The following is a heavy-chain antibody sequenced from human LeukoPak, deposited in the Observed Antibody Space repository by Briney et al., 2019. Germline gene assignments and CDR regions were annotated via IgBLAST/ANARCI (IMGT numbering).Heavy chain of an antibody. Sequence: SETLSLTCAVSGYSISSGYYWGWIRQPPGKGLEWIGSIYHSGSTYYNPSLKSRVTISADMSKNQFSLRLNSVTAADTAVYYCARVPVAAPVDYWGQGTPVTVSS. CDR3: ARVPVAAPVDY. CDR1: GYSISSGYY. CDR2: IYHSGST. J-gene: IGHJ4*02. V-gene: IGHV4-38-2*01. D-gene: IGHD6-13*01.